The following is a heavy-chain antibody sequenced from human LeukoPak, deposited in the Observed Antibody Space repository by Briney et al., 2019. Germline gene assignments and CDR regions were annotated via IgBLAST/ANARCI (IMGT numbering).Heavy chain of an antibody. V-gene: IGHV1-69*13. D-gene: IGHD3-10*01. CDR3: ARGLTMVRGVIYYYGMDV. J-gene: IGHJ6*02. CDR1: GGTFSSYA. CDR2: IIPIFGTA. Sequence: SVQVSCKASGGTFSSYAISWVRQAPGQGLEWMGGIIPIFGTANYAQKFQGRVTITADESTSTAYMELSSLRSEDTAVYYCARGLTMVRGVIYYYGMDVWGQGTTVTVSS.